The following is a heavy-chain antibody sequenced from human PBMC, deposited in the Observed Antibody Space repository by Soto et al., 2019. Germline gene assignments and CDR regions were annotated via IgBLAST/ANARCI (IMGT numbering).Heavy chain of an antibody. CDR2: IYWDNDK. J-gene: IGHJ4*02. D-gene: IGHD3-3*01. Sequence: QITLKESGPTLVKPTQTLTLTCTFSGFSLSATKESVGWLRQPPGKALEWLALIYWDNDKRYSPSLKSRLTVTKDTSRNQVVLTMTDIDPVDAATYYCAHSPYNTTGTAFDSWGQGALVTVSS. CDR3: AHSPYNTTGTAFDS. V-gene: IGHV2-5*02. CDR1: GFSLSATKES.